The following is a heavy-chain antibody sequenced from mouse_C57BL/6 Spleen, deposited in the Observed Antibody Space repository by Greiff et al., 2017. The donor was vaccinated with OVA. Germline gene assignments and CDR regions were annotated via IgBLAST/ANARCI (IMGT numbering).Heavy chain of an antibody. D-gene: IGHD1-1*01. CDR1: GFSLSTFGMG. CDR3: ARIGSSYGYFDV. Sequence: QVQLKESGPGLLQPSQTLSLTCSFSGFSLSTFGMGVGWIRQPPGKGLEWLAHICWDDDKYYNPALKSRLTISKDTSKNQVFLKLANVDTADTATYYCARIGSSYGYFDVWGTGTPVTVSS. J-gene: IGHJ1*03. V-gene: IGHV8-8*01. CDR2: ICWDDDK.